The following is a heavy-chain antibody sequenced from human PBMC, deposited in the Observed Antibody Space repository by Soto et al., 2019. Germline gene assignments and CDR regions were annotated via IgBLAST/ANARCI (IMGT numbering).Heavy chain of an antibody. J-gene: IGHJ4*01. V-gene: IGHV4-61*03. D-gene: IGHD4-17*01. CDR2: IYDSGRT. Sequence: QVQLQESGPGLVKPSETLSLTCTVSGGSVSNGNYYWSWIRQPPGQGLEWIGYIYDSGRTNYNPSLKSRVTISVDTSKNHSPLNRGSVTAADTAGYYCATPTVITFVWGQETWSPSPQ. CDR3: ATPTVITFV. CDR1: GGSVSNGNYY.